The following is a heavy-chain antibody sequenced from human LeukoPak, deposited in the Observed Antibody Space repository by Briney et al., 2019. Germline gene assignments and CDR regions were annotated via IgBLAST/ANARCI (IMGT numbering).Heavy chain of an antibody. D-gene: IGHD4-17*01. J-gene: IGHJ6*02. CDR1: GFTFSSYG. CDR3: AKDRNGAATGTTVTAYYYGMDV. V-gene: IGHV3-30*18. CDR2: ISYDGSNK. Sequence: GGSLRLSCAASGFTFSSYGMHWVRQAPGKGLERVAVISYDGSNKYYADSVKGRFTISRDNSKNTLYLQMNSLRAEDTAVYYCAKDRNGAATGTTVTAYYYGMDVWGQGTTVTVSS.